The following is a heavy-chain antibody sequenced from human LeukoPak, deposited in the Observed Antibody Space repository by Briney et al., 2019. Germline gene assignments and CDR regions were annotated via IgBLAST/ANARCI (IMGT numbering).Heavy chain of an antibody. CDR3: ARDAAYGYDRFDY. D-gene: IGHD4-17*01. CDR2: INEDGSDK. J-gene: IGHJ4*02. Sequence: PGGSLRLSCAASGFVFTDSWMAWVRQAPGKGLEWLANINEDGSDKNYVVALKGRFTISRDNAEKSLYLQMNSLRAEDTAIYYCARDAAYGYDRFDYWGQGTLVTVSS. V-gene: IGHV3-7*01. CDR1: GFVFTDSW.